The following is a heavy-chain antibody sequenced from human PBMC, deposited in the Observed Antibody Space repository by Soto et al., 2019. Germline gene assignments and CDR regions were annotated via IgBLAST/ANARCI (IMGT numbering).Heavy chain of an antibody. CDR3: ARSLRGIIIDFDS. V-gene: IGHV3-23*01. J-gene: IGHJ4*02. CDR2: ISGSGSST. D-gene: IGHD3-10*01. CDR1: GFAFTGNA. Sequence: PGGSLRLSCAASGFAFTGNAMSWVRQAPGKGLEWVSAISGSGSSTYYVDSVKGRFTISRDNSKNTLYLQMNSLRAEDTAVYYCARSLRGIIIDFDSWGQGTVVTVSS.